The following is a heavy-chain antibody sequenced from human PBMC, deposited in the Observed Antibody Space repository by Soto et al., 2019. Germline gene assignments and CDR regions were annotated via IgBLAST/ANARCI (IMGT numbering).Heavy chain of an antibody. Sequence: GESLKISCKGSGYSFTSYWIGWVRQMPGKGLEWMGIIYPGDSDTRYSPSFQGQVTILADKSISTAYLQWSSLKASDTAMYYCAGGGVRGVITRTRDYYGMDVWGQGTTVTGSS. V-gene: IGHV5-51*01. D-gene: IGHD3-10*01. J-gene: IGHJ6*02. CDR2: IYPGDSDT. CDR3: AGGGVRGVITRTRDYYGMDV. CDR1: GYSFTSYW.